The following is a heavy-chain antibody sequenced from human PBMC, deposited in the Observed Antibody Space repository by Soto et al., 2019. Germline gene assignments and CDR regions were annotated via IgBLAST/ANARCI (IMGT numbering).Heavy chain of an antibody. D-gene: IGHD6-13*01. CDR3: AKRSPYSSGWYSPISDY. Sequence: GGSLRLSCAASGCSFSDNTVSWVRQATGKGLEWVSVTSESAGTTNHAQSATGRLNVSRDNSKNSFSLRMNSLRDEDTAVYFCAKRSPYSSGWYSPISDYWVQGA. CDR1: GCSFSDNT. V-gene: IGHV3-23*01. J-gene: IGHJ4*02. CDR2: TSESAGTT.